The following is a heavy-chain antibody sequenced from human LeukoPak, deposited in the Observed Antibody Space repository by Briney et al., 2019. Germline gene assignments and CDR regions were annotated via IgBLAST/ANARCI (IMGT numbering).Heavy chain of an antibody. D-gene: IGHD3-10*01. CDR3: ARGGYYGSGDDFRFDP. Sequence: SETLSLTCTVSGGSLSDYYWTWVRQPPGKGLEWIGYIYYSGSTNYNPSLKSRVTISVDTSKNQFSLKLTSVTAADTAVYFCARGGYYGSGDDFRFDPWGQGTLVTVSS. CDR1: GGSLSDYY. J-gene: IGHJ5*02. CDR2: IYYSGST. V-gene: IGHV4-59*01.